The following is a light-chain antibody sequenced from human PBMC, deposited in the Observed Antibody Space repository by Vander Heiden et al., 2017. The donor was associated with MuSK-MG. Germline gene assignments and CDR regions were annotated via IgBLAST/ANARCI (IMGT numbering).Light chain of an antibody. CDR2: EVS. V-gene: IGLV2-23*02. CDR1: SSNVGSYNF. CDR3: CAYASSSTGV. Sequence: QSALTQPASVSGSPGQSITISCTGISSNVGSYNFVSWYQQHPGSATKLMIYEVSERPSVVSTRFSVSKSDNTASLTISGLRAEDEAHYYCCAYASSSTGVFGTGTKLTVL. J-gene: IGLJ1*01.